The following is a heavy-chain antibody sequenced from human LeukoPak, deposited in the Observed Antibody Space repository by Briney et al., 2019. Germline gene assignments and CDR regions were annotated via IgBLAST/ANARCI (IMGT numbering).Heavy chain of an antibody. CDR3: ARDPVYDSSGYLYYYYGMDV. CDR2: ISGSSSYT. D-gene: IGHD3-22*01. CDR1: GFPFSDYY. J-gene: IGHJ6*02. V-gene: IGHV3-11*06. Sequence: PGGSLRLSCVVSGFPFSDYYMSWIRQAPGKGLEWVSYISGSSSYTNSADSVKGRFTVSRDNPKHSLFLQMNSLRAEDTAVYYCARDPVYDSSGYLYYYYGMDVWGQGTTVTVSS.